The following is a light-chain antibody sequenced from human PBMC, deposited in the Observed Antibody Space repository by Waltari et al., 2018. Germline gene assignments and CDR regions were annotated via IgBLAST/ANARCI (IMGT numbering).Light chain of an antibody. V-gene: IGLV2-14*01. CDR1: SSDVGDYNY. CDR3: SSYTTSTALGV. CDR2: EVS. Sequence: QSDLTQPASVSGSPGQSITISCTGTSSDVGDYNYVSWYQHHPGQAPNLMIYEVSNRTSGVSIRCSGSKCGNAASLTICGLQAEDEADYYCSSYTTSTALGVFGGGTKLT. J-gene: IGLJ3*02.